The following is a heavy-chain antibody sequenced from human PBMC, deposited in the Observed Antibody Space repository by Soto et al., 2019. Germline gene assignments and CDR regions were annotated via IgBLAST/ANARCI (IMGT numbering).Heavy chain of an antibody. Sequence: EVQLVESGGGLVKPGGSLRLSCAASGFTFSSYSMNWVRQAPGKGLEWVSSISSSSSYIYYADSVKGRFTISRDNAKNSLYLQMNSLRAEDTAVYYCARGGKISGWLDYWGQGTLVTVSS. J-gene: IGHJ4*02. V-gene: IGHV3-21*01. CDR2: ISSSSSYI. CDR3: ARGGKISGWLDY. CDR1: GFTFSSYS. D-gene: IGHD6-19*01.